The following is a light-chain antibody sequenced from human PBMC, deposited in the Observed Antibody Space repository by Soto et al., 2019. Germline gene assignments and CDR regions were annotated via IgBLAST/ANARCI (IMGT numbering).Light chain of an antibody. J-gene: IGKJ1*01. CDR3: QDFDSPQWT. CDR2: SVA. CDR1: QRASRQY. V-gene: IGKV3-20*01. Sequence: VLTQSPDTLSLSPGDRATLSCRANQRASRQYLSWYQQRPGQPPRLLIYSVAMRADGIPDRFSGSGSGSEFTLTINRLEHDDFAVYYCQDFDSPQWTFGQGT.